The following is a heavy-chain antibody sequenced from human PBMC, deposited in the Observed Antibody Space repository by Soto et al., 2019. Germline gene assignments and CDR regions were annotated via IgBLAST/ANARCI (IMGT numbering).Heavy chain of an antibody. CDR2: IYSGGST. J-gene: IGHJ6*03. CDR3: ARDRKAVVVAAEDYYYYYMDV. Sequence: EVQLVESGGGLVQPGGSLRLSCAASGFTVSSNYMSWVRQAPGKGLEWVSVIYSGGSTYYADSVKGRFTISRDNSKNTLYLQMNSLRAEDTAVYYCARDRKAVVVAAEDYYYYYMDVWGKGTTVTVSS. CDR1: GFTVSSNY. D-gene: IGHD2-15*01. V-gene: IGHV3-66*01.